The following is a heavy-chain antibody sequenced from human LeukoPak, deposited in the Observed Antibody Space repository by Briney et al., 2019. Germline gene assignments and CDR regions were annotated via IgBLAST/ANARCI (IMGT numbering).Heavy chain of an antibody. CDR3: AKTSRGNSAYDSPFDY. CDR1: GFTFSTYA. CDR2: VRGSGRDK. Sequence: GGSLRLSCAVSGFTFSTYAMSWVRQAPGKGLEWVSAVRGSGRDKYYADEVKGRFTITRDNSKNPLYLPMTTLRAGDTAIYYCAKTSRGNSAYDSPFDYWGQGTLVTVSS. J-gene: IGHJ4*02. V-gene: IGHV3-23*01. D-gene: IGHD5-12*01.